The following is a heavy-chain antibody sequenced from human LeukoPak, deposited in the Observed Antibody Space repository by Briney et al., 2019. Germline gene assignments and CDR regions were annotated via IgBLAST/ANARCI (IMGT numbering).Heavy chain of an antibody. CDR3: ARLGFCRGDNCLDDY. J-gene: IGHJ4*02. CDR1: GGSISSGSYY. V-gene: IGHV4-39*01. Sequence: SETLSLTCTVSGGSISSGSYYWGWIRQPPGKGLEWIGSIHYRGSTYYNPSLKSRLIISVDTSKKQFSLRLSSVTATDTAVYYCARLGFCRGDNCLDDYWGQGTLVTVSS. D-gene: IGHD2-15*01. CDR2: IHYRGST.